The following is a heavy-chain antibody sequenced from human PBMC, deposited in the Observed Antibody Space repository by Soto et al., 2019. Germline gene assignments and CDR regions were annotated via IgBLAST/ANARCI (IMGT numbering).Heavy chain of an antibody. J-gene: IGHJ6*02. D-gene: IGHD3-3*01. CDR1: GFTFDDYA. CDR2: VSWNGDTM. V-gene: IGHV3-9*01. CDR3: AKDSGRYDFYALAV. Sequence: EVQLVQSGGGLVQPGRTLRLSCEASGFTFDDYAMHWVRQAPGKGLEWVSGVSWNGDTMVYADSVRGRFTISRDNSKNVLYLQMTNLRREDTAIYYFAKDSGRYDFYALAVWGQGTTVSVSS.